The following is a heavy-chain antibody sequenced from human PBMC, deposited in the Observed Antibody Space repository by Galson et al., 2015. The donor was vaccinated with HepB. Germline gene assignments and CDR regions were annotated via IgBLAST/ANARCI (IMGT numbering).Heavy chain of an antibody. CDR3: ARHKTGDFYYYGMDV. CDR1: GYSFTSYW. V-gene: IGHV5-51*01. D-gene: IGHD7-27*01. Sequence: QSGAEVKKPGESLKISCKGSGYSFTSYWIGWVRQMPGKGLEWMGNIYPSDSDTTYSPSFQGQVTISTDKSISTAYLQWSSLKASDTAMYYCARHKTGDFYYYGMDVWGQGTTVTVSS. J-gene: IGHJ6*02. CDR2: IYPSDSDT.